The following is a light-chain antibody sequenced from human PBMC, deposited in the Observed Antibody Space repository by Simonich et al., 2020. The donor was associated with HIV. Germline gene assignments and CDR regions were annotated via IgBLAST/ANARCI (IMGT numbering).Light chain of an antibody. Sequence: EIVMTQSPATLSVFPGDSATLSCRASQSVSSTLAWYLQKPGQAPRLLIYGASTRAIGIPARFRGSGSGTEFTLTINSMQSEDFAVYYCQHYYNWPPITFGQGTRLDIK. CDR1: QSVSST. J-gene: IGKJ5*01. CDR2: GAS. V-gene: IGKV3-15*01. CDR3: QHYYNWPPIT.